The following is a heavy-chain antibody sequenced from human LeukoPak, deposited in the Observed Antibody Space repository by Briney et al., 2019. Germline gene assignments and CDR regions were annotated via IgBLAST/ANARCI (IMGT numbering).Heavy chain of an antibody. CDR2: ISGSGGST. J-gene: IGHJ4*02. V-gene: IGHV3-23*01. CDR3: AKRGADSGSSDY. Sequence: GGSLRLSCAASGFTFSSYAMGWVRQAPGEGLEWVSAISGSGGSTYYADSVKGRFTISRDNSKNTLYLQMNSLRAGDTAVYYCAKRGADSGSSDYWGQGTLVTVSS. CDR1: GFTFSSYA. D-gene: IGHD1-26*01.